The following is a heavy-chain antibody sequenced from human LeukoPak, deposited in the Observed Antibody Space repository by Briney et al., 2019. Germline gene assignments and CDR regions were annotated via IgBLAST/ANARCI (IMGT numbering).Heavy chain of an antibody. Sequence: WIRQAPGKGLEWVGRIKSKNVGGTTDYAAPVKGRFTISRDDSKNTVYLQMNSLKIEDTAVYYCTSHAAFDPWGQGTLVTVSS. J-gene: IGHJ5*02. V-gene: IGHV3-15*01. CDR2: IKSKNVGGTT. CDR3: TSHAAFDP.